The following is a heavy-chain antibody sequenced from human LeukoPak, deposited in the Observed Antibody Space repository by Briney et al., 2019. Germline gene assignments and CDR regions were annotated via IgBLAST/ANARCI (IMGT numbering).Heavy chain of an antibody. V-gene: IGHV3-23*01. Sequence: PGGSLRLSCAASGFTFSSYAMSWVRQAPGKGLEWVSAISGSGGSTYYADSVKGRFTISRDNSKNTLYPQMNSLRAEDTAVYYCAKPRLYCSGGSCYHYYYGMDVWGQGTTVTVSS. CDR3: AKPRLYCSGGSCYHYYYGMDV. CDR2: ISGSGGST. J-gene: IGHJ6*02. D-gene: IGHD2-15*01. CDR1: GFTFSSYA.